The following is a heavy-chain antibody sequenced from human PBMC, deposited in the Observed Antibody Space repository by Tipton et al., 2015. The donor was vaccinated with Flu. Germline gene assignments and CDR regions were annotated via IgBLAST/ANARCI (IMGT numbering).Heavy chain of an antibody. CDR2: IHPSDSDT. CDR3: ARPTYGDYVDDGFGT. J-gene: IGHJ3*02. V-gene: IGHV5-51*03. CDR1: GYSFTNYW. Sequence: QLMQSGVEVKKPGESLKISCKGFGYSFTNYWIGWVRQMPGKGLEWMGMIHPSDSDTRYSPSFQGQVTISADKSISTVYLQWSSLKASDTAMYFCARPTYGDYVDDGFGTWGQGTKVTVSS. D-gene: IGHD4-17*01.